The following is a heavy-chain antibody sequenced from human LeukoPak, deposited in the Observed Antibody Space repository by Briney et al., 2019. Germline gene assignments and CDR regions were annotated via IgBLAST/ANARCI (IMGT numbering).Heavy chain of an antibody. V-gene: IGHV3-15*01. J-gene: IGHJ4*02. CDR1: GLYFADAW. CDR2: IKSKTDGGTT. Sequence: GGSLRLSCTTSGLYFADAWMSWVRQAPGKGLEWVGRIKSKTDGGTTDYAAPVKGRFTISRDDSKNTLYLQMNSLKTEDTAVYYCTTGLEMATIRDYWGQGTLVTVSS. CDR3: TTGLEMATIRDY. D-gene: IGHD5-24*01.